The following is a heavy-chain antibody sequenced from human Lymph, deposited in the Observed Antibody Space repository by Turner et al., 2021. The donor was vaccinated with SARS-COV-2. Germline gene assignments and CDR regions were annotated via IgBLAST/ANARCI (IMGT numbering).Heavy chain of an antibody. CDR3: ARVYGDYVP. CDR2: IYPGGST. V-gene: IGHV3-66*01. D-gene: IGHD4-17*01. CDR1: GFTVSSNY. J-gene: IGHJ5*02. Sequence: EVQLVESGGGLVQPGVSLRLSCTASGFTVSSNYMTWVRQAPGKWREWFSLIYPGGSTYYADSVKGRFTISRDNSKNTLYLQMNSLRAEDTAVYYCARVYGDYVPWGQGTLVTVSS.